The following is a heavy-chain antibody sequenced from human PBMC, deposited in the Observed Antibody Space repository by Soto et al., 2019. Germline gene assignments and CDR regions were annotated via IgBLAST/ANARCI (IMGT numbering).Heavy chain of an antibody. CDR1: GGSISSNYW. CDR2: THHSGST. CDR3: ARATYSNPPYYSCGVDV. D-gene: IGHD4-4*01. V-gene: IGHV4-4*02. J-gene: IGHJ6*02. Sequence: QVQLQESGPGLVKPSGTLSLTCAVSGGSISSNYWWTWVRQPPGKGLEGIGETHHSGSTNYNPSLKSRVTISVDNSKSQFSRKLTSVTAADTAVYYCARATYSNPPYYSCGVDVWGQGTTVTVSS.